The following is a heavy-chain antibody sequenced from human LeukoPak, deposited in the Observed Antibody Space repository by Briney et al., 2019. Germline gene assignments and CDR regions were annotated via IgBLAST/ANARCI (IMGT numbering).Heavy chain of an antibody. J-gene: IGHJ4*02. D-gene: IGHD6-13*01. CDR2: IYTSGST. Sequence: SETLSLTCIVSGGSTSTGAYYCSWIRQPAGKGLEWIGRIYTSGSTNYNPSLKRRVTMSVDTSKNQSALNLSSVTAADTAVYYGARLRVAAAAYAYWGQGTLVTVSS. V-gene: IGHV4-61*02. CDR1: GGSTSTGAYY. CDR3: ARLRVAAAAYAY.